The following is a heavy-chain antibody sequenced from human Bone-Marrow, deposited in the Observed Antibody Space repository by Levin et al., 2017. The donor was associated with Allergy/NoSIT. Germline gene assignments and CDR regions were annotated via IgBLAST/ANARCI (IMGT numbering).Heavy chain of an antibody. Sequence: GESLKISCKASGYTFTGYYMHWVRQAPGQGLEWMGWINPNSGGTNYAQKFQGRVTMTRDTSISTAYMELSRLRSDDTAVYYCARARGSWAYYYYYGMDVWGQGTTVTVSS. V-gene: IGHV1-2*02. D-gene: IGHD3-10*01. J-gene: IGHJ6*02. CDR3: ARARGSWAYYYYYGMDV. CDR2: INPNSGGT. CDR1: GYTFTGYY.